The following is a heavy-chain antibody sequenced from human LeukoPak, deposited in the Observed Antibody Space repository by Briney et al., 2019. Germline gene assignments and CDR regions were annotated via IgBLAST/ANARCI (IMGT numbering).Heavy chain of an antibody. CDR1: ADSFSSHY. V-gene: IGHV4-59*11. J-gene: IGHJ3*02. CDR3: ARDLVTVTKGFDI. Sequence: SETLSLTCAVSADSFSSHYWTWIRQPPGKGLEWIGYISYIGSTNYNPSLKSRVTISIDTSKNQFFLKLSSVTAADTAVYYRARDLVTVTKGFDIWGQGTMVSVSS. CDR2: ISYIGST. D-gene: IGHD4-17*01.